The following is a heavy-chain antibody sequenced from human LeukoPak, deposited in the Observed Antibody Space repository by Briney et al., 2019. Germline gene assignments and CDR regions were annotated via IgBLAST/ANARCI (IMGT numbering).Heavy chain of an antibody. V-gene: IGHV3-7*01. CDR1: GFTFSSYW. CDR3: ARARRLVATPYDY. D-gene: IGHD5-12*01. CDR2: IKQDGSEK. J-gene: IGHJ4*02. Sequence: GGCLRLSCAASGFTFSSYWMSWVRQAPGKGLEWVANIKQDGSEKYYVDSVKGRFTISRDNAKNSLYLQMNSLRAEDTAVYYCARARRLVATPYDYWGQGTLVTVSS.